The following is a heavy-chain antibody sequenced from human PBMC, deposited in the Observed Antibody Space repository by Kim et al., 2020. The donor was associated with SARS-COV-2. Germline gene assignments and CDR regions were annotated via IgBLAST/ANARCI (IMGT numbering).Heavy chain of an antibody. D-gene: IGHD3-3*01. J-gene: IGHJ4*02. V-gene: IGHV1-2*02. CDR2: INPNSGGT. Sequence: ASVKVSCKASGYTFTGYYMHWVRQAPGQGLEWMGWINPNSGGTNYAQKFQGRVTMTRDTSISTADMELSRLRSDDTAVYYCARPPNYGFWSGYDNWGQGTLVTVSS. CDR1: GYTFTGYY. CDR3: ARPPNYGFWSGYDN.